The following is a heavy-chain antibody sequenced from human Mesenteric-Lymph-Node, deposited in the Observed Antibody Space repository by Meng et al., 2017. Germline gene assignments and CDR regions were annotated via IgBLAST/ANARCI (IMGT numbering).Heavy chain of an antibody. V-gene: IGHV4-34*01. CDR3: ARGLVRDYDILTGYYPYGTFDI. Sequence: SETLSLTCAVYGESFSGYYWSWIRQPPGKGLEWIGEINHSGSTNYNPSLKSRVTISVDTSKNQFSLKLRSVTAADTAVYYCARGLVRDYDILTGYYPYGTFDIWGQGTMVTVSS. CDR2: INHSGST. D-gene: IGHD3-9*01. J-gene: IGHJ3*02. CDR1: GESFSGYY.